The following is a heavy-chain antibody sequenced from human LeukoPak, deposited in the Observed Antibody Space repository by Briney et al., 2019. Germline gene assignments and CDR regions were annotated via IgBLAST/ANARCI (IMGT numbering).Heavy chain of an antibody. CDR2: IRNSSSTI. CDR3: ARYGAVRGGHAAFDI. D-gene: IGHD3-10*01. CDR1: GFTFSSYD. J-gene: IGHJ3*02. Sequence: SGGSLRLSCAASGFTFSSYDMNWVRQAPGRGLEWVSYIRNSSSTIYYADSVKGRFTISRDNAKNSLYLQMNSLRAEDTAVYYCARYGAVRGGHAAFDIWGQGTVVTVSS. V-gene: IGHV3-48*01.